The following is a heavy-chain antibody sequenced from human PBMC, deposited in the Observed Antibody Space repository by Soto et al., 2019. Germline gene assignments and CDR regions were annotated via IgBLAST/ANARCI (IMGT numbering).Heavy chain of an antibody. J-gene: IGHJ4*02. CDR3: TREGAGGGIRPLDY. D-gene: IGHD2-15*01. Sequence: GGSLRLACAASGFTFSNYDMHWVRQTTGKGLEWVSAIDTAGANTYYADSVKGRFTISRENAKNSLYLQLNSLRAGDTAVYFCTREGAGGGIRPLDYWGQGTLVTVSS. V-gene: IGHV3-13*04. CDR2: IDTAGANT. CDR1: GFTFSNYD.